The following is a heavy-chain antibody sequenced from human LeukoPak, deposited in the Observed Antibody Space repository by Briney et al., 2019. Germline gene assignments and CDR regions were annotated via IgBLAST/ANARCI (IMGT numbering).Heavy chain of an antibody. CDR1: GFTFSSYA. CDR3: ARDQASGSYYKDYFDY. J-gene: IGHJ4*02. V-gene: IGHV3-30*04. Sequence: PGGSPRLSCAASGFTFSSYAMHWVRQAPGKGLEWVAVISYDGSNKYYADSVKGRFTISRDNSKNTLYLQMNSLRAEDTAVYYCARDQASGSYYKDYFDYWGQGTLVTVSS. D-gene: IGHD1-26*01. CDR2: ISYDGSNK.